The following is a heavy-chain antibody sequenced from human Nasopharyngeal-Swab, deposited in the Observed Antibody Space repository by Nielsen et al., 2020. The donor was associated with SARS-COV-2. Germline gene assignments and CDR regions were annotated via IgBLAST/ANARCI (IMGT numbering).Heavy chain of an antibody. CDR3: VKDLRGNYAFDI. Sequence: GGSLRLSCAASGFTFSRYWMHWVRQAPGKGPVWVSRINEDGRIINYADFVKGRFTIPRDSSENTLYLQMSSLRAEDTAVYWCVKDLRGNYAFDIWGQGTMVTVSS. V-gene: IGHV3-74*01. CDR1: GFTFSRYW. D-gene: IGHD1-7*01. J-gene: IGHJ3*02. CDR2: INEDGRII.